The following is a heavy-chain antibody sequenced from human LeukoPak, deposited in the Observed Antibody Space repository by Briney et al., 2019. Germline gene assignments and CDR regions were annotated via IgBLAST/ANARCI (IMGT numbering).Heavy chain of an antibody. CDR1: GFTFSSYA. Sequence: PGGSLRLSCAASGFTFSSYAMSWVRQAPGKGLEWVSAISGSGGSTYYADSVKGRFTISRDNSKNTLYLQMNSPRAEDTAVYYCAKDFYDFWSGYPNWFDPWGQGTLVTISS. J-gene: IGHJ5*02. CDR2: ISGSGGST. CDR3: AKDFYDFWSGYPNWFDP. V-gene: IGHV3-23*01. D-gene: IGHD3-3*01.